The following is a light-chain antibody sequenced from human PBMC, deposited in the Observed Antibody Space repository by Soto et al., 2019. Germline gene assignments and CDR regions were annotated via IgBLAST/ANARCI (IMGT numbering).Light chain of an antibody. CDR1: QSVSTRS. CDR2: GAS. CDR3: QQYDSSPRT. V-gene: IGKV3-20*01. Sequence: ETVMTQSPATLPVSPGERATLSCRASQSVSTRSLAWYQQKPGQAPRLLISGASSRAADIPDRFSGRGSGTDFTLTINRLEPEDFAVYYRQQYDSSPRTFGQGTKVDIK. J-gene: IGKJ1*01.